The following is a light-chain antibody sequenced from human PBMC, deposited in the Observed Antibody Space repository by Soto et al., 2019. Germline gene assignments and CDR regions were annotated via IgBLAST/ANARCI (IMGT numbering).Light chain of an antibody. CDR1: QSVTSN. CDR2: GAS. CDR3: QQYNNWPGLT. V-gene: IGKV3-15*01. J-gene: IGKJ4*01. Sequence: EIVMTQSPGTLSVSPGERATLSCRASQSVTSNLAWYQQRPGQAPRLLIYGASTRPTDIPARFSGSGSGTEFTLTISSLQSEDFAVYYCQQYNNWPGLTFGGGTKVDIK.